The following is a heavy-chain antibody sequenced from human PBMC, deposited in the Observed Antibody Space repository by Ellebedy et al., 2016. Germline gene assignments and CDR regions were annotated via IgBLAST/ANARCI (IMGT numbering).Heavy chain of an antibody. J-gene: IGHJ6*02. V-gene: IGHV3-30-3*01. Sequence: GESLKISCAASGFTFSNYAMHWVRQSPGKGLEWVAVIPYGGSNTYYADSVKGRFTISRDNSKNTLFLQMNSLRVEDTAVYYCARGNLNHYYYGLDVWGQGTTVTVSS. CDR1: GFTFSNYA. D-gene: IGHD1-14*01. CDR2: IPYGGSNT. CDR3: ARGNLNHYYYGLDV.